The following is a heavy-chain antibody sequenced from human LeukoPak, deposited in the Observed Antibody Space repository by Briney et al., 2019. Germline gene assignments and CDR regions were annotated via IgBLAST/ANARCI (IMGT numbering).Heavy chain of an antibody. Sequence: PSETLSLTRTVSGGSISSYYWSWIRQPAGKGLEWIGRIYTSGSTNYNPSLKSRVTMSVDTSKNQFSLKLSSVTAADTAVYYCASMVRGVSHNNWFDPWGQGTLVTVSS. CDR2: IYTSGST. D-gene: IGHD3-10*01. J-gene: IGHJ5*02. V-gene: IGHV4-4*07. CDR3: ASMVRGVSHNNWFDP. CDR1: GGSISSYY.